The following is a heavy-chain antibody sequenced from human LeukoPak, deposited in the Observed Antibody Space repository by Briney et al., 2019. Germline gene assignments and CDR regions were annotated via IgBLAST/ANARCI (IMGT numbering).Heavy chain of an antibody. V-gene: IGHV3-21*01. CDR1: GFTFNSYS. CDR2: ISGSNSYI. J-gene: IGHJ6*03. D-gene: IGHD2-2*01. CDR3: ARDGCSSTSCYVGYYYMDV. Sequence: GGSLRLSCAASGFTFNSYSMNWVRQAPGKGLEWVSSISGSNSYIYYADSMKGRFTISRDNAKNSLYLQMNSLRAEDTAVYYCARDGCSSTSCYVGYYYMDVWGKGTTVTVSS.